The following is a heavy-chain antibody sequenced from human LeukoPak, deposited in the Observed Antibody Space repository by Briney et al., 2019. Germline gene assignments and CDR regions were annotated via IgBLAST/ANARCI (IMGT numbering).Heavy chain of an antibody. CDR2: ISSSSSYI. CDR3: ARAPPLYDSSGYKWPSPDY. D-gene: IGHD3-22*01. Sequence: PGGSLRLSCAASGFTFSSYSMNWVRQAPGKGLEWVSSISSSSSYIYYADSVKGRFTISRDNAKNSLYLQMNSLRAEDTAVYYCARAPPLYDSSGYKWPSPDYWGQGTLVTVSS. CDR1: GFTFSSYS. J-gene: IGHJ4*02. V-gene: IGHV3-21*01.